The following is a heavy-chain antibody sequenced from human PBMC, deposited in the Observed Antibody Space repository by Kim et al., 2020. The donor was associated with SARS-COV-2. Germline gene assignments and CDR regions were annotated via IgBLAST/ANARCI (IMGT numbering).Heavy chain of an antibody. CDR2: INHSGSP. D-gene: IGHD6-13*01. V-gene: IGHV4-34*01. Sequence: SETLSLTCAVYGGSFSGYYWSWIRQPPGKGLEWIGEINHSGSPNYNPSLKSRVTISVDTSKNQFSLRLSSVTAADTAVYYCASDQAAGTYWYFDLWGRGTLVTVSS. J-gene: IGHJ2*01. CDR1: GGSFSGYY. CDR3: ASDQAAGTYWYFDL.